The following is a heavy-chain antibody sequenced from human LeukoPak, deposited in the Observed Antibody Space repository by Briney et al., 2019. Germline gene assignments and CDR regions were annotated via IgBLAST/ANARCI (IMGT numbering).Heavy chain of an antibody. Sequence: SETLSLTCTVSGYSITSTYSISSTYYWGWVRQPPGKGLEWNGRISHSGGTYYHPSLKSRVTISVDTSKNQFSLKLSSVTAADTAVYYCARHVPFGALLLPSALDYWGQGTLVTVSS. D-gene: IGHD2-2*01. J-gene: IGHJ4*02. V-gene: IGHV4-38-2*02. CDR1: GYSITSTYSISSTYY. CDR3: ARHVPFGALLLPSALDY. CDR2: ISHSGGT.